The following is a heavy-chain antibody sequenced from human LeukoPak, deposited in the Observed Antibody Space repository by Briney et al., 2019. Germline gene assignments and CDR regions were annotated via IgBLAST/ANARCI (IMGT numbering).Heavy chain of an antibody. J-gene: IGHJ4*02. Sequence: SETLSLTCTVSGDSISSRSYYWGWIRQSPGKGLEWIGNFYYSLRTYYNPSLKSRAIISADTSRNQFSLNLSSVTAADTAVYYCARFVMSITARPGHWGQGTLVTVSS. D-gene: IGHD6-6*01. V-gene: IGHV4-39*01. CDR3: ARFVMSITARPGH. CDR1: GDSISSRSYY. CDR2: FYYSLRT.